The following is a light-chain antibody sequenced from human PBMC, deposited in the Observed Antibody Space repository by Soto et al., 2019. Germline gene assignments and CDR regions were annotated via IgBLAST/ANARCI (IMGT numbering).Light chain of an antibody. Sequence: EIVLTQSPATLSLSPGERATLSCRASQSVSSYLAWYQQKPGQAPRLLIYDASNRATGIPARFSGSGSGTDFTLTISSLEPEDFAVYYCHQRFNWRTFGQGTKVEIK. CDR1: QSVSSY. J-gene: IGKJ1*01. CDR3: HQRFNWRT. V-gene: IGKV3-11*01. CDR2: DAS.